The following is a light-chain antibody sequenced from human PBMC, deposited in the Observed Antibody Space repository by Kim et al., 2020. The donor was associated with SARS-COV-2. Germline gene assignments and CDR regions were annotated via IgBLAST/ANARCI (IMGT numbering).Light chain of an antibody. CDR3: NSRDTSGNHLVV. J-gene: IGLJ2*01. CDR1: SLKIYY. V-gene: IGLV3-19*01. CDR2: GKN. Sequence: LGQTVSITCRGDSLKIYYATWYQQKPGQAPVLVIYGKNNRPSGIPDRFSGSSSLSTASLTITGAQAEDEADYYCNSRDTSGNHLVVFGGGTQLTVL.